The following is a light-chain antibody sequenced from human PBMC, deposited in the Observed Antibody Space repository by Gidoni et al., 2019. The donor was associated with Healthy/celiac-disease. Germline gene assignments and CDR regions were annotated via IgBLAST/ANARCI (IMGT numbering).Light chain of an antibody. Sequence: DIQMPHSPSSVSASVGDRVTITCRASQGISSWLDWYQQKPGKAPKLLIYAASSLQSGVPSRFSGSGSGTDFTRTISSLQPEDFATYYCQQANSFLSLTFGGGTKVEIK. J-gene: IGKJ4*01. CDR2: AAS. V-gene: IGKV1-12*01. CDR3: QQANSFLSLT. CDR1: QGISSW.